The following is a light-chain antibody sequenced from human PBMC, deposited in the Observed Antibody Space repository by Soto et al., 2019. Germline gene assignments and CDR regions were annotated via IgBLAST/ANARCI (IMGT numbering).Light chain of an antibody. CDR2: DAS. CDR1: QSIGDW. CDR3: QQYNSFSLST. Sequence: DIQMTQSPSTLSASVGDRVTITCRASQSIGDWLAWYQQRPGKPPTLLIYDASVSASGIPTRFSGSGSGTEFTLTITGLKPDDFATYYCQQYNSFSLSTFGRGTKGDIK. V-gene: IGKV1-5*01. J-gene: IGKJ2*01.